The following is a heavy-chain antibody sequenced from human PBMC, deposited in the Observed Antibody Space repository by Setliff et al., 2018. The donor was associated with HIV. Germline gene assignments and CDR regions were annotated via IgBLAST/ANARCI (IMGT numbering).Heavy chain of an antibody. Sequence: GGSLRLSCAASGFTFINGWMSWVRQAPGKGLEWVSIIYSGGTTYYADSVKGRFTISRDNSKNTLFLQMNSLRPEDTAVYYCARVALVGYCGGDCPYYFDYWGQGTLVTVSS. CDR1: GFTFINGW. V-gene: IGHV3-53*05. D-gene: IGHD2-21*01. CDR2: IYSGGTT. J-gene: IGHJ4*02. CDR3: ARVALVGYCGGDCPYYFDY.